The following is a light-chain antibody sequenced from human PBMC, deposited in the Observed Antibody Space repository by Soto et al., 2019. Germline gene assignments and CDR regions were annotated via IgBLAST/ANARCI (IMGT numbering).Light chain of an antibody. CDR2: GAS. Sequence: EIVLTQSPGTLSLSPGERATLSCRASQSVSSSNLAWYQQKPGQAPRLRIYGASSRATDIPDRFSGSGSGTDFTLPISRLEPEDFGVYYCQQYGSSPITFGQGTRLEIK. CDR3: QQYGSSPIT. J-gene: IGKJ5*01. CDR1: QSVSSSN. V-gene: IGKV3-20*01.